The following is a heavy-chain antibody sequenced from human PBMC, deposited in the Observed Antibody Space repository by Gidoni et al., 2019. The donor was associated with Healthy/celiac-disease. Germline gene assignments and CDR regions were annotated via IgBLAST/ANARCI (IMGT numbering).Heavy chain of an antibody. CDR3: ALPRGGYDAFDI. Sequence: QVQLVESGGGVVQPGRSLRLSCAASGFTFSSYGMHWVRQAPGKGLEWVAVISYDGSNKYYADSVKGRFTISRDNSKNTLYLQMNSLRAEDTAVYYCALPRGGYDAFDIWGQGTMVTVSS. J-gene: IGHJ3*02. V-gene: IGHV3-30*03. D-gene: IGHD3-16*01. CDR2: ISYDGSNK. CDR1: GFTFSSYG.